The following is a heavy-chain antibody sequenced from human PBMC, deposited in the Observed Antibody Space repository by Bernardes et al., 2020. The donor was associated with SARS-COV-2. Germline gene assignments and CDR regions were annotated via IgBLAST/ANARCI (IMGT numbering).Heavy chain of an antibody. D-gene: IGHD3-10*01. CDR1: GFTFDDYA. CDR3: AKDFYGSGSYYDY. CDR2: ISWNSGSI. V-gene: IGHV3-9*01. J-gene: IGHJ4*02. Sequence: SLIRSCAASGFTFDDYAMHWVRQAPGQGLEWVSGISWNSGSIGYADSVKGRFTISRDNAKNSLYLQMNSLRAEDTALYYCAKDFYGSGSYYDYWGQGTLVTVSS.